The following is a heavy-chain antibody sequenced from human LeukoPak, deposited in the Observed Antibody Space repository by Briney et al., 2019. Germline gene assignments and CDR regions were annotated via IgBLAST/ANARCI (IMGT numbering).Heavy chain of an antibody. Sequence: ASVKVSCKASGYTFTGYYMHWVRQAPGQGLEWVGWINPNSGGTNYAQKFQGRVTMTRDTSISTAYMELSRLRSDDTAVYYCARGRDYDILTGYYSSAIDYWGQGTLVTVSS. CDR1: GYTFTGYY. CDR2: INPNSGGT. D-gene: IGHD3-9*01. CDR3: ARGRDYDILTGYYSSAIDY. V-gene: IGHV1-2*02. J-gene: IGHJ4*02.